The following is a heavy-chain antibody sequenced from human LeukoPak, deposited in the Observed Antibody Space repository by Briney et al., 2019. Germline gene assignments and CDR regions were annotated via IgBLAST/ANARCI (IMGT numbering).Heavy chain of an antibody. Sequence: GASVKVSCKASGYTFTGYYMHWVRQAPGQGLEWMGWINPNSGGTNYAQKFQGRVTMTRDTSISTAYMELSSLRSEDTAVYYCATDRGVYGSGSYPWGRWGQGTLVTVSS. CDR2: INPNSGGT. J-gene: IGHJ4*02. D-gene: IGHD3-10*01. V-gene: IGHV1-2*02. CDR3: ATDRGVYGSGSYPWGR. CDR1: GYTFTGYY.